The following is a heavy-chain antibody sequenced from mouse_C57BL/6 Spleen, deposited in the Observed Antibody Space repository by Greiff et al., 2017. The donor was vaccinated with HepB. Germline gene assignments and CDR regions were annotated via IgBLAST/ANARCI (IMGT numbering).Heavy chain of an antibody. V-gene: IGHV1-82*01. CDR2: IYPGDGDT. CDR3: ARRGSYDYDRGFDY. Sequence: VKLVESGPELVKPGASVKISCKASGYAFSSSWMNWVKQRPGKGLEWIGRIYPGDGDTNYNGKFKGKATLTADKSSSTAYMQLSSLTSEDSAVYFCARRGSYDYDRGFDYWGQGTTLTVSS. J-gene: IGHJ2*01. D-gene: IGHD2-4*01. CDR1: GYAFSSSW.